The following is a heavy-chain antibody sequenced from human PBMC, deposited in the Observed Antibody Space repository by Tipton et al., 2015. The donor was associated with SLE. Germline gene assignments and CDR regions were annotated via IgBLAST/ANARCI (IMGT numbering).Heavy chain of an antibody. V-gene: IGHV4-59*01. D-gene: IGHD1-26*01. CDR2: VYYSGTT. Sequence: TLSLTCTVSGSSITAYYWTWIRQPPGKGLEWIGYVYYSGTTNYNPSLKSRVTISVDTSKNQFSLKLSSVTAADTAVYYCARDRLGGPFDYWGQGTLVTVSS. CDR1: GSSITAYY. CDR3: ARDRLGGPFDY. J-gene: IGHJ4*02.